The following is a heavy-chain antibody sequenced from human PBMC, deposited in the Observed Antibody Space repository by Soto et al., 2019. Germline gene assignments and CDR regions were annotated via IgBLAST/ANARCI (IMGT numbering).Heavy chain of an antibody. CDR3: AKGDFDS. D-gene: IGHD3-16*01. V-gene: IGHV3-53*01. CDR2: VFSGGNT. J-gene: IGHJ5*01. Sequence: EVQLVESGGGLIQPGGSLRLSCAASGVTVSSNYMSWVRQAPGKGLEWVAIVFSGGNTYHADSVKGRFTVSRDNSKNTLDLQMNSLRAEDTAVYYCAKGDFDSCGQGTLVTVSS. CDR1: GVTVSSNY.